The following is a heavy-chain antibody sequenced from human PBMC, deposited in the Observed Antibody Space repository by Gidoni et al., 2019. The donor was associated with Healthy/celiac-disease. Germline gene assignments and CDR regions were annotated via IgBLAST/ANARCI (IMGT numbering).Heavy chain of an antibody. J-gene: IGHJ5*02. D-gene: IGHD3-9*01. CDR3: ARVPTLRYFDRRGRGRFDP. CDR1: GGSISSGGYY. Sequence: QVQLQESGPGLVKPSQTLSLTCTVSGGSISSGGYYWSWIRQHPGKGLEWIGYIYYSGSTYYNPSLKSRVTISVDTSKNQFSLKLSSVTAADTAVYYCARVPTLRYFDRRGRGRFDPWGQGTLVTVSS. CDR2: IYYSGST. V-gene: IGHV4-31*03.